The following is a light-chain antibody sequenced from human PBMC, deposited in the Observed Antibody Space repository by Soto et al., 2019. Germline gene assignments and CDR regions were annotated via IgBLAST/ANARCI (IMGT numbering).Light chain of an antibody. CDR1: QSVSSSY. V-gene: IGKV3-20*01. Sequence: MVLTQSPGTLSLSPGERATLSCRASQSVSSSYLAWYQQKPGQAPRLLIYGASSRATGIPDRFSGSGSGTDFTLTISRLEPEDFAVYYCQQYGSSPLTFGGGTKVDI. CDR3: QQYGSSPLT. J-gene: IGKJ4*01. CDR2: GAS.